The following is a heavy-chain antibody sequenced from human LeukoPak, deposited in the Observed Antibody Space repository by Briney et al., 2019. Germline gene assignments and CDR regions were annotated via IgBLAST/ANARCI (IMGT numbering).Heavy chain of an antibody. CDR2: IQQDGSEK. D-gene: IGHD3-22*01. CDR1: GFTFSSYW. J-gene: IGHJ4*02. Sequence: GGSLRLSCAASGFTFSSYWMIWVRQAPGKGLEWVANIQQDGSEKYYVDSVKGRFTISRDNAENSLYLQMNSLRAEDTAVYYCAKAYYYDSSGSEFDYWGQGTLVTVSS. CDR3: AKAYYYDSSGSEFDY. V-gene: IGHV3-7*05.